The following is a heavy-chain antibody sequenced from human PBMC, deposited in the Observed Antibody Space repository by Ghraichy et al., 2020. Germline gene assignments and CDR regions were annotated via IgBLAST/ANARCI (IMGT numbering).Heavy chain of an antibody. J-gene: IGHJ4*02. CDR1: GFTFNKYA. CDR3: AKDPLDDQPVGPFDS. CDR2: ISGSGGST. Sequence: GSLRLSCEASGFTFNKYAMSWVRQTPGKGLQWVSSISGSGGSTYYAGSVKGRFTISRDNSKNTLYLQMNILRAEDTAIYYCAKDPLDDQPVGPFDSWGQGTLVTVSS. D-gene: IGHD2-2*01. V-gene: IGHV3-23*01.